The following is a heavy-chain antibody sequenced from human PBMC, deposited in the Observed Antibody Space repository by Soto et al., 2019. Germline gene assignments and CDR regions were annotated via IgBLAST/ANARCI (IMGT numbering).Heavy chain of an antibody. D-gene: IGHD2-2*01. J-gene: IGHJ6*02. CDR3: ARGAGSSDWERYYYYGMDV. CDR2: IIPIFGTA. CDR1: GGTFSSYA. V-gene: IGHV1-69*13. Sequence: SVKVSCKASGGTFSSYAISWVRQAPGQGLEWMGGIIPIFGTANYAQKFQGRVTITADESTSTAYMELSSLRSEDTAVYYCARGAGSSDWERYYYYGMDVWGQGTTVTVSS.